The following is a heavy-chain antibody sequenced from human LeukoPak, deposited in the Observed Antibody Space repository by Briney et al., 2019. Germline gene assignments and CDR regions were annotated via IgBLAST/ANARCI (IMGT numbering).Heavy chain of an antibody. J-gene: IGHJ6*04. V-gene: IGHV3-74*03. Sequence: QSGGSLRLSCAASGFNFSSHWMHWVRQAPGKGLVWVSRLRSSGNGTTYADSVKGRFTISRDNAKNTLFLQMNGLRIEDTAVYYCVRGREVRGRSMDVWGKGTTVIVSP. CDR3: VRGREVRGRSMDV. D-gene: IGHD3-10*01. CDR2: LRSSGNGT. CDR1: GFNFSSHW.